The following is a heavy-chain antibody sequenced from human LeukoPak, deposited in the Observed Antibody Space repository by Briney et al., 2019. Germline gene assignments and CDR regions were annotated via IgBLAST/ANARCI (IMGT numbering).Heavy chain of an antibody. J-gene: IGHJ5*02. CDR3: ARDGTAGYFDSYNWFDP. V-gene: IGHV3-30-3*01. CDR2: ISYDGSNK. CDR1: GFTFSSYA. D-gene: IGHD3-9*01. Sequence: SGRSLRLSCAASGFTFSSYAMHWVRQAPGKGLEWVAVISYDGSNKYYADSVKGRFTISRDNSKNTLYLQMNSLRAEDTAVYYCARDGTAGYFDSYNWFDPWGQGTLVTVSS.